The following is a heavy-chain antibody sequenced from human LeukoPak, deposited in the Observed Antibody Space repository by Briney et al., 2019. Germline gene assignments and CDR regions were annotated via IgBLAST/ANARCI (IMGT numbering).Heavy chain of an antibody. V-gene: IGHV5-51*01. Sequence: GESLKISCKGSGYSFTSYWIGWVRQMPGKGLEWMGIIYPGDSDTRYSPSFQGQVTISADKSISTAYLQWSSLKAPDTAMHYCARQDDSSGYQYYYYYGMDVWGQGTTVTVSS. CDR1: GYSFTSYW. D-gene: IGHD3-22*01. CDR3: ARQDDSSGYQYYYYYGMDV. CDR2: IYPGDSDT. J-gene: IGHJ6*02.